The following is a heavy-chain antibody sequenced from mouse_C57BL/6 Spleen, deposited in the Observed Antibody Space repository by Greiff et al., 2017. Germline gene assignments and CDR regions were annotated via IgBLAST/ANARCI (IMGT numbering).Heavy chain of an antibody. D-gene: IGHD4-1*01. CDR3: AIDLGFDY. J-gene: IGHJ2*01. CDR1: GYSITSGYY. Sequence: DVQLQESGPGLVKPSQSLSLTCSVTGYSITSGYYWNWIRQFPGNKLEWMGYIRSDGSNNYNPSLKNRISITRDTSKNQFFRKLYSVTTEDTATYNCAIDLGFDYWGQGTTLTVSS. CDR2: IRSDGSN. V-gene: IGHV3-6*01.